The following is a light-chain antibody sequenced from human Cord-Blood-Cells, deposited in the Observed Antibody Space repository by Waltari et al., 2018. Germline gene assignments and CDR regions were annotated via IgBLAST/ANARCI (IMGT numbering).Light chain of an antibody. Sequence: DIQMTQSPSSLSASVGDRVTITCRAGQSISSYLNWYQQKPGKAPKLLIYAASSLQSGVPSRFSGIGSGTDFTLTISSLQPEDFATYYCQQSYSTPYPFGQGTKLEIK. CDR1: QSISSY. J-gene: IGKJ2*01. CDR2: AAS. V-gene: IGKV1-39*01. CDR3: QQSYSTPYP.